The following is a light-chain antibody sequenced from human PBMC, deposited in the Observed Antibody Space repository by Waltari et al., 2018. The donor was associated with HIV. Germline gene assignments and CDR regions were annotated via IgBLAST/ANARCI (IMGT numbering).Light chain of an antibody. Sequence: QSALTQPASVTGAPGQSITIPCTGISTDVAIHDSNYVSWYQSHPGKVPKLLIYDVSNRPSEVSHRCSGSKAGGTAFVAISGLQPEHEALYYCTSDTSTPITTGVVFGGGPQLAVL. V-gene: IGLV2-14*03. CDR2: DVS. CDR3: TSDTSTPITTGVV. CDR1: STDVAIHDSNY. J-gene: IGLJ2*01.